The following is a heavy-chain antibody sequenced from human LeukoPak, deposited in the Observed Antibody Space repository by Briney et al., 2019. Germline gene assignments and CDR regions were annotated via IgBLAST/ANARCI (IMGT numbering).Heavy chain of an antibody. D-gene: IGHD3-10*02. Sequence: PGRSLRLSCAASGFTFSSYAMHWVRQAPGKGLEWVAVISCDGSNKLYADSVKGRFTLSRDNSKNTLYLQMNSLRIEDTAVYYCGRGSVVFGELNYWGQGTLVTVSS. CDR1: GFTFSSYA. CDR3: GRGSVVFGELNY. V-gene: IGHV3-30-3*01. CDR2: ISCDGSNK. J-gene: IGHJ4*02.